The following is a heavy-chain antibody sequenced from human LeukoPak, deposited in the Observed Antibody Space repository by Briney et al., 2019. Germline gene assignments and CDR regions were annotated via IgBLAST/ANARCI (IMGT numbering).Heavy chain of an antibody. D-gene: IGHD3-10*01. Sequence: PSETLSLTCAVYGGSFSGYYWSWIRQPPGKGLEWIGEINHSGSTNYNPSLKSRVTISVDTSKNQFSLKLSSVTAADTAVYYCARAGRISGSLMASFDYSGQGTLVTVSP. CDR2: INHSGST. V-gene: IGHV4-34*01. CDR3: ARAGRISGSLMASFDY. J-gene: IGHJ4*02. CDR1: GGSFSGYY.